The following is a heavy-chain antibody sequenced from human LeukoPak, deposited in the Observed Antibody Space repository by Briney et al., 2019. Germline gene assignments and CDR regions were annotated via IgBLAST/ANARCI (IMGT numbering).Heavy chain of an antibody. CDR3: ARMTTVTSSHYYYYYYMDV. Sequence: PGGSLRLSCAASGFTFSGSAMHWVRQASGKWLEWVGRIRSKANSYATAYAASVKGRFTISRDDSKNTAYLQMNSLKTEDTAVYYCARMTTVTSSHYYYYYYMDVWGKGTTVTISS. CDR1: GFTFSGSA. J-gene: IGHJ6*03. V-gene: IGHV3-73*01. D-gene: IGHD4-17*01. CDR2: IRSKANSYAT.